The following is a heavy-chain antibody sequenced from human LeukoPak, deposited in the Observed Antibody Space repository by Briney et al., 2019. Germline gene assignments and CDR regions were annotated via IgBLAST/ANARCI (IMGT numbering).Heavy chain of an antibody. CDR1: GGSISSSSYY. CDR2: IYYSGST. CDR3: ARLDTAMVTWFDP. D-gene: IGHD5-18*01. Sequence: SGTLSLTCTVSGGSISSSSYYWGWIRQPPGKGLEWIGSIYYSGSTYYNPSLKSRVTISVDTSKNQFSLKLSSVTAADTAVYYCARLDTAMVTWFDPWGQGTLVTVSS. V-gene: IGHV4-39*01. J-gene: IGHJ5*02.